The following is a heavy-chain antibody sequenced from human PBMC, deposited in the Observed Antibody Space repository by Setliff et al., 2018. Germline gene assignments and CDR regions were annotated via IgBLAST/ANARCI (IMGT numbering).Heavy chain of an antibody. V-gene: IGHV4-59*11. CDR2: IYYSGST. D-gene: IGHD3-3*01. Sequence: SETLSLTCTVSGGSISSHYWSWIRQPPGKGLEWIGYIYYSGSTNYNPSLKSRVTISVDTSKNQFPLKLSSVTAADTAVYYCARDLDLNYDSWSGYYYGNAFDIWGQGTMVTVSS. CDR3: ARDLDLNYDSWSGYYYGNAFDI. J-gene: IGHJ3*02. CDR1: GGSISSHY.